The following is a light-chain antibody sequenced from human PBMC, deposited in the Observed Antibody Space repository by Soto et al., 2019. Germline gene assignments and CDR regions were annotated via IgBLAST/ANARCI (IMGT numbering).Light chain of an antibody. CDR2: AVS. V-gene: IGKV1D-13*01. CDR1: QGIYDS. CDR3: QQLHNYPRT. Sequence: AIQLTQSPSSLSASVGDRVTITCRASQGIYDSLVWYQQKPGRAPNLLIYAVSRSQSGVPSRFSGSGSETEFTLTINNLQPEDFAVYYCQQLHNYPRTFGQGTKVEVK. J-gene: IGKJ1*01.